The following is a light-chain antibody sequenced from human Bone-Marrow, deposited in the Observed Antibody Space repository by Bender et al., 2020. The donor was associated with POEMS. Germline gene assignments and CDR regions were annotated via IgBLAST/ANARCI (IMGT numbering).Light chain of an antibody. V-gene: IGLV2-14*03. J-gene: IGLJ2*01. CDR2: DVS. CDR3: SSYTTSDSLVT. CDR1: SSDVGAYEY. Sequence: QSALTQPASVSGSPGQSITISCTGTSSDVGAYEYVSWYQQHPDRAPKLMIYDVSNRPSGVSDRFSGSKSGNTASLTISGLQAEDEADYYCSSYTTSDSLVTFGGGTKLIVL.